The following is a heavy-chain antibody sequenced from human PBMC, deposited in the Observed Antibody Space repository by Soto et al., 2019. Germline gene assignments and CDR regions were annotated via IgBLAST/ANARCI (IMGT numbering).Heavy chain of an antibody. V-gene: IGHV2-5*02. CDR1: GFSLSTSGVG. J-gene: IGHJ4*02. D-gene: IGHD4-17*01. CDR3: ARIRPDYGDYKRYYYFDY. Sequence: SGPTLVNPTQTLTLTCTFSGFSLSTSGVGVGWIRQPPGKALEWLALIYWDDDKRYSPSLKSRLTITKDTSKNQVVLTMTNMDPVDTATYYCARIRPDYGDYKRYYYFDYWGQGTLVTVSS. CDR2: IYWDDDK.